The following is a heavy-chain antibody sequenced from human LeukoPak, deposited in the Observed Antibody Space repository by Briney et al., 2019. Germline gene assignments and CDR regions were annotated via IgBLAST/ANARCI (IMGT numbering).Heavy chain of an antibody. J-gene: IGHJ2*01. D-gene: IGHD2-15*01. CDR2: ISSSGSPI. Sequence: GGSLRLSCAASGFSFSSYDMHWVRQAPGQGLEWVSYISSSGSPIYYADSVKGRFTISRDNAKNLLYLQMNSLRVGDTAVYYCARDRTRGYCSGGSCNDPNWYFDLWGRGSLVTVSS. CDR1: GFSFSSYD. V-gene: IGHV3-48*03. CDR3: ARDRTRGYCSGGSCNDPNWYFDL.